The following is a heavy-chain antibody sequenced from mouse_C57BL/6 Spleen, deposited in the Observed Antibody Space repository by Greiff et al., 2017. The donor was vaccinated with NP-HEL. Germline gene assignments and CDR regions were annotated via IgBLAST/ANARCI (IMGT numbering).Heavy chain of an antibody. CDR3: ARGGYYVGFYYAMDY. D-gene: IGHD2-3*01. Sequence: VQLKESGPGLVQPSQSLSITCTVSGFSLTSYGVHWVRQSPGKGLEWLGVIWSGGSTDYNAAFISRLSISKDNSKSQVFFKMNSLQADDTAIYYCARGGYYVGFYYAMDYWGQGTSVTVSS. J-gene: IGHJ4*01. CDR2: IWSGGST. V-gene: IGHV2-2*01. CDR1: GFSLTSYG.